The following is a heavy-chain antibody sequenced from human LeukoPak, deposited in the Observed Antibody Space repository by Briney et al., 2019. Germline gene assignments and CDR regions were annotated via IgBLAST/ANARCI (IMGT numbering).Heavy chain of an antibody. Sequence: GGSLRLSCAASGFTFSSYWMHWVRQAPGKGLVWVSRINSDGSSTSYADSVKGRFTISRDNAKNTLYLQMNSLRAEDTAVYYYARPRIAVAGLFDYWGQGTLVTVSS. CDR2: INSDGSST. CDR1: GFTFSSYW. V-gene: IGHV3-74*01. D-gene: IGHD6-19*01. CDR3: ARPRIAVAGLFDY. J-gene: IGHJ4*02.